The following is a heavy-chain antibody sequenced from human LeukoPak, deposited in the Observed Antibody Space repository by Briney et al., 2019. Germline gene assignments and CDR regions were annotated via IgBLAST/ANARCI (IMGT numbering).Heavy chain of an antibody. D-gene: IGHD6-6*01. Sequence: GGSLRLSCAASGFTFSSYAMSWVRQAPGKGLEWVSAISGSGGSTYYADSVKGRFTISRDNAKNSLYLQMNSLRAEDTAVYYCARVLAPYSSSSEEYFDYWGQGTLVTVSS. CDR2: ISGSGGST. CDR3: ARVLAPYSSSSEEYFDY. CDR1: GFTFSSYA. V-gene: IGHV3-23*01. J-gene: IGHJ4*02.